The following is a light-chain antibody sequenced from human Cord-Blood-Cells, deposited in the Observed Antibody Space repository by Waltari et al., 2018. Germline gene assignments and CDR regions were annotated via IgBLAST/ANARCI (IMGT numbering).Light chain of an antibody. CDR1: QSGSNSY. CDR2: GAS. V-gene: IGKV3-20*01. Sequence: EIVLTQSPGTLSLSPGERATLSCRASQSGSNSYLAWYQQKPGQAPRLLIYGASSRATGIPDRFSGSGSGTDFTLTISRLEPEDFAVYYCQQYGSSPRTFGQGTKLEIK. J-gene: IGKJ2*01. CDR3: QQYGSSPRT.